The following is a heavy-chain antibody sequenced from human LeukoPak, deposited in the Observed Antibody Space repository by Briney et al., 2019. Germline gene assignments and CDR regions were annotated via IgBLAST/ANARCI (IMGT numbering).Heavy chain of an antibody. V-gene: IGHV3-30*02. D-gene: IGHD3-22*01. CDR2: IRYDGSNK. Sequence: PGGSLRLSCAASGFTFSSYGIHWVRQAPGKGPEWVAFIRYDGSNKYYADSVKGRFTISRDNSKNTLYLQMNSLRAEDTAVYYCARSDDSSDYSFNTFDYWGQGTLVTVSS. CDR1: GFTFSSYG. J-gene: IGHJ4*02. CDR3: ARSDDSSDYSFNTFDY.